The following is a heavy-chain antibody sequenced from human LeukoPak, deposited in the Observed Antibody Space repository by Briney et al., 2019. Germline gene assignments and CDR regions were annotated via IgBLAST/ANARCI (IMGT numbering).Heavy chain of an antibody. CDR2: INSDGSST. Sequence: PGGSLRLSCATSGFTVSSNYMSWVRQAPGKGLVWVSRINSDGSSTSYADSVKGRFTISRDNAKNTLYLQMNSLRAEDTAVYYCARVIAVAGNYYFDYWGQGTLVTVSS. V-gene: IGHV3-74*01. J-gene: IGHJ4*02. CDR1: GFTVSSNY. D-gene: IGHD6-19*01. CDR3: ARVIAVAGNYYFDY.